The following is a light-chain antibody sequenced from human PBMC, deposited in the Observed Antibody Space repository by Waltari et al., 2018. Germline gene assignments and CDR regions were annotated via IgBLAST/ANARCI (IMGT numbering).Light chain of an antibody. CDR1: QSLSNY. CDR2: DAS. CDR3: QQYGSWPLT. Sequence: TVMTQSPAPLSVSPGPRATLSCRASQSLSNYLAWYQQKPGQPPKLLIYDASTRATGIPARFSGSGSGTEFTLAISSLQSEDIAVYYCQQYGSWPLTFGGGTKVEFK. V-gene: IGKV3-15*01. J-gene: IGKJ4*01.